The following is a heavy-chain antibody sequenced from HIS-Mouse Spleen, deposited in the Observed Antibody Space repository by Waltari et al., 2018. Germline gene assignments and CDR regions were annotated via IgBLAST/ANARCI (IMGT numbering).Heavy chain of an antibody. CDR3: AREIPYSSSWYDWYFDL. D-gene: IGHD6-13*01. V-gene: IGHV4-39*07. CDR2: IYYSGST. J-gene: IGHJ2*01. CDR1: GGSISSSRYY. Sequence: QLQLQESGPGLVKSSETLSFTCTVSGGSISSSRYYWGCLRQPPAKGLEWIGSIYYSGSTYYNPSLKSRVTISVDTSKNQFSLKLSSVTAADTAVYYCAREIPYSSSWYDWYFDLWGRGTLVTVSS.